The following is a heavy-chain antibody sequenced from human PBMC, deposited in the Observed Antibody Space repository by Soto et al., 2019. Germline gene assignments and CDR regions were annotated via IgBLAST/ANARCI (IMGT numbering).Heavy chain of an antibody. Sequence: GGSLRLSCAACGFTFSGSSMHWVRQASWKGLEWVGRIRSKANSYATAYAASVKGRFTISRDDSKNTAYLQMNSLKTEDTAVYYCNRAHYYDSSGYHKWFDPCGQRTLVTVSS. V-gene: IGHV3-73*01. CDR1: GFTFSGSS. J-gene: IGHJ5*02. CDR3: NRAHYYDSSGYHKWFDP. CDR2: IRSKANSYAT. D-gene: IGHD3-22*01.